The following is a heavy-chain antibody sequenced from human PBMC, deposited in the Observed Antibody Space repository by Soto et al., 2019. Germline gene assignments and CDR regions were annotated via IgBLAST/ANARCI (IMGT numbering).Heavy chain of an antibody. CDR3: ARSLAYLWAWSGYLDY. CDR2: IYPGDSDT. J-gene: IGHJ4*02. V-gene: IGHV5-51*01. CDR1: GYSFTSYW. D-gene: IGHD2-21*01. Sequence: GESLKISCKGSGYSFTSYWIGWVRQMPGKGLEWMGIIYPGDSDTRYSLSFQGQVTISAVKSISTAYLQWSRLKASDTAMYYCARSLAYLWAWSGYLDYWRQGTRVIVSS.